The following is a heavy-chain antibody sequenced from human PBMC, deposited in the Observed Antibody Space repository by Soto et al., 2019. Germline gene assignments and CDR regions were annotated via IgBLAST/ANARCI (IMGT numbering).Heavy chain of an antibody. V-gene: IGHV3-30*04. Sequence: GGSLRLSCAASGFSFGSYTMHWVRQAPGKGLEWVALLFSNGRSVFYADSVKGRFTISRDNSRNMVYLDMNKLRPDDTALYYCAREMDRYGSGSVPDHWGQGTLVTVSS. CDR2: LFSNGRSV. D-gene: IGHD3-10*01. CDR3: AREMDRYGSGSVPDH. J-gene: IGHJ4*02. CDR1: GFSFGSYT.